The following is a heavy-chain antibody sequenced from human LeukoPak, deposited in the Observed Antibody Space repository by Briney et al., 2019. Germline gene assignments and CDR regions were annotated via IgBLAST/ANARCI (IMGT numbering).Heavy chain of an antibody. Sequence: GGSLRRSCAASGFTCSNYWMHWVRQAPGQGLVWVSSINSDGSSRSHADSVKGRFTISRDNAKKTLYLQMTSLRTEDTAVYYCASASSHRIAAGGDYWGQGTLVTVSS. CDR1: GFTCSNYW. D-gene: IGHD6-13*01. CDR2: INSDGSSR. V-gene: IGHV3-74*01. CDR3: ASASSHRIAAGGDY. J-gene: IGHJ4*02.